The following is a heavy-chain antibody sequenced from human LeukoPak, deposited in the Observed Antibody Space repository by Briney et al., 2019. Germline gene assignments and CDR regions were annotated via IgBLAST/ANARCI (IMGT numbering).Heavy chain of an antibody. J-gene: IGHJ4*02. Sequence: SETLSLTCTVSGGSVSTDDYYWGWIRQPPGKGLEWIGYIHDSGSTNYNPSLKSRVTISVDTSTNQFSLRLSSVSAADAAVYYCARDLVNWGQGTLVTVSS. CDR1: GGSVSTDDYY. CDR2: IHDSGST. V-gene: IGHV4-61*08. D-gene: IGHD2-21*01. CDR3: ARDLVN.